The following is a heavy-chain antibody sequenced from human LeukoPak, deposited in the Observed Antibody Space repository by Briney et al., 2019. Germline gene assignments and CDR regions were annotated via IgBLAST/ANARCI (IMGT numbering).Heavy chain of an antibody. D-gene: IGHD3-22*01. CDR2: ISSSSSYT. V-gene: IGHV3-11*03. J-gene: IGHJ4*02. Sequence: GGSLRLSCAASGFTFSDYCMSWIRQAPGKGLEWVSYISSSSSYTNYADSVKGRFTISRDNAKNSLYLQMNSLRAEDTAVYYCARNHYYDSAGFDYWGQGTLVTVSS. CDR1: GFTFSDYC. CDR3: ARNHYYDSAGFDY.